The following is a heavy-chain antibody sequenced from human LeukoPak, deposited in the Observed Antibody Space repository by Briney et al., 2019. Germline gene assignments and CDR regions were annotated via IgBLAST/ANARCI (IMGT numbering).Heavy chain of an antibody. CDR2: IYHSGST. V-gene: IGHV4-39*07. CDR3: ARANIVGVPEAAFDI. Sequence: ASETLSLICTVSGGSISSNIYYWGWIRQPPGTGLEWIGSIYHSGSTYYNPSLKSRVTISVDRSKSQFSLKLNSVTAADTAVYYCARANIVGVPEAAFDIWGQGTMVTVSS. D-gene: IGHD1-26*01. CDR1: GGSISSNIYY. J-gene: IGHJ3*02.